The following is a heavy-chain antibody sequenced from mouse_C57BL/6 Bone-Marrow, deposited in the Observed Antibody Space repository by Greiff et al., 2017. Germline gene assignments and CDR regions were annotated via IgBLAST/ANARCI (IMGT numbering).Heavy chain of an antibody. CDR3: ALTGTFYYAMDY. D-gene: IGHD4-1*01. V-gene: IGHV14-2*01. CDR1: GFNIKDYY. J-gene: IGHJ4*01. CDR2: IDPEDGET. Sequence: EVQLKESGAELVKPGASVKLSCTASGFNIKDYYMHWVKQRTEQGLEWIGRIDPEDGETKYDQNFQGKATITADTSSNTAYLQLSSLTSEDTAVYYCALTGTFYYAMDYWGQGTSVTVSS.